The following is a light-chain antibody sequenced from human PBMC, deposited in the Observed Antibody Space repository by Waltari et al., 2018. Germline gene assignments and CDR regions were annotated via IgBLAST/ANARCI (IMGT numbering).Light chain of an antibody. J-gene: IGKJ4*01. CDR2: GAS. Sequence: EIVLTQSPGTLSLSPGERAPLSCRASQTVRTTYLAWYQQKPGPAPTLLIYGASSRATGIPDRFSVSGSGTDFSLTISSLEPEDFAVYYCQQYDISPLTFGGGTKVEIK. V-gene: IGKV3-20*01. CDR3: QQYDISPLT. CDR1: QTVRTTY.